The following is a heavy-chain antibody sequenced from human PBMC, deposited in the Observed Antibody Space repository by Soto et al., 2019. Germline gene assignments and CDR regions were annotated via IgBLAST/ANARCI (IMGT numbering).Heavy chain of an antibody. CDR2: INHSGST. CDR3: GSGSYYNSGGPPFDY. Sequence: PSETLSLTCAVYGGSFSGYYWSWIRQPPGKGLEWIGEINHSGSTNYNPSLKSRVTISVDTSKNQFSLKLSSVTAADTAVYYCGSGSYYNSGGPPFDYWGQGTLVTVSS. J-gene: IGHJ4*02. CDR1: GGSFSGYY. D-gene: IGHD3-10*01. V-gene: IGHV4-34*01.